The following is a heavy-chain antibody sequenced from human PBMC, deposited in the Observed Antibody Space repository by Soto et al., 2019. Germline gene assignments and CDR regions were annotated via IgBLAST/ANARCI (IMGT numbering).Heavy chain of an antibody. D-gene: IGHD4-17*01. CDR3: AHSNTVTTPGRWFDP. V-gene: IGHV2-5*02. CDR2: IYWDDDK. J-gene: IGHJ5*02. CDR1: GFSLTTNGVG. Sequence: GSGPTLVNPTQTLTLTCTFSGFSLTTNGVGVGWIRQPPGKALEWLAVIYWDDDKRYSPSLKSRLTITKDTSKNQVVLTMTNMDPVDTATYYCAHSNTVTTPGRWFDPWGQGTLVTVSS.